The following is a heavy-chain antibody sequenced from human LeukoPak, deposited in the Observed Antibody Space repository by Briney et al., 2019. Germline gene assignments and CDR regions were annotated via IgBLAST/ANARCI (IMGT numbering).Heavy chain of an antibody. CDR3: ARHKEDYGDYYYYYYGMDV. V-gene: IGHV5-51*01. Sequence: GESLKISCKGSGYSFTSYWIGWVRQVPGKGLEWMGIIYPGDSDTRYSPSFQGQVTISADKSISTAYLQWSSLKASDTAMYYCARHKEDYGDYYYYYYGMDVWGQGTTVTVSS. CDR2: IYPGDSDT. D-gene: IGHD4-17*01. J-gene: IGHJ6*02. CDR1: GYSFTSYW.